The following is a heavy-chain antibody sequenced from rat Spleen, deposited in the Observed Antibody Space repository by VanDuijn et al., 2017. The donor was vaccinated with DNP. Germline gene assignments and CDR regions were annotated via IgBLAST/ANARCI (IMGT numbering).Heavy chain of an antibody. V-gene: IGHV2-30*01. J-gene: IGHJ4*01. CDR2: IWTGGST. CDR3: ARGGFLQSYAMDA. CDR1: GFSLTSYN. Sequence: QVQLKESGPGLVQPSQTLSLTCTVSGFSLTSYNVHWVRQPTGKGLEWMGIIWTGGSTDYNSALKSRLSISRDTSKSQVFLKMNSLQTEDIATYYCARGGFLQSYAMDAWGQGTSVTVSS. D-gene: IGHD1-1*01.